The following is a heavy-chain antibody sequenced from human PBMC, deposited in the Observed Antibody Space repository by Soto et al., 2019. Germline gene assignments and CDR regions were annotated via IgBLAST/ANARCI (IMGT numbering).Heavy chain of an antibody. CDR1: GYSFTDYH. Sequence: ASVKVSCKASGYSFTDYHIHWARQAPGRGLEWLGRINPKSGGTSTAQKFQGWVTMTRDRSISTVYMELTRLRSDDTAVYFCARGHSTDCSNGVRSFFYNHEMDVWGQGTTVTVSS. J-gene: IGHJ6*02. CDR2: INPKSGGT. D-gene: IGHD2-8*01. CDR3: ARGHSTDCSNGVRSFFYNHEMDV. V-gene: IGHV1-2*04.